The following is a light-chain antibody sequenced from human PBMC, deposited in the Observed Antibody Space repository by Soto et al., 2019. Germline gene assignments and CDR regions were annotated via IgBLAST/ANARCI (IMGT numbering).Light chain of an antibody. CDR3: QQFGAGSPWT. Sequence: DIQVTQSPSTLSASVGDRVTITCRASQSISTWLAWFQQKPGRAPKVLISKASTLESGVPSRFSGDGSGTEFTLNISSLQTDDLATYYCQQFGAGSPWTFGQGTKVELK. J-gene: IGKJ1*01. CDR1: QSISTW. V-gene: IGKV1-5*03. CDR2: KAS.